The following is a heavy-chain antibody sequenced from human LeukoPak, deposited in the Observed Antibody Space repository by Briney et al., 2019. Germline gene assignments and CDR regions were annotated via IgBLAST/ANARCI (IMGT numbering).Heavy chain of an antibody. J-gene: IGHJ3*02. CDR2: INSDGSST. CDR3: TRGDYGAYGYDAFDI. D-gene: IGHD4-17*01. Sequence: GGSPRLSCAASGFTFRNYWMHWVRQAPGKGLVWVSRINSDGSSTSCADSVKGRFTISRDNAKNTLYLQMNSLRAEDTAMYYCTRGDYGAYGYDAFDIWGQGTMVTVSS. CDR1: GFTFRNYW. V-gene: IGHV3-74*01.